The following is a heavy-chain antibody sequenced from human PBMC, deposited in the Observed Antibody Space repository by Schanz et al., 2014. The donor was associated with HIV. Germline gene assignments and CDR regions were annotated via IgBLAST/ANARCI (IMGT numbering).Heavy chain of an antibody. D-gene: IGHD6-13*01. CDR1: GYTFTSYY. J-gene: IGHJ5*01. Sequence: QVHLVQSGAEVKKPGASVKVSCKASGYTFTSYYMHWVRRAPGQGLEWMGIINPRGGATSYAQKFQGRVTMTRDTSTSTVYMDLSSLTSEDTAVYYCARDKSGSSWYDSWGQGTLVTVSS. V-gene: IGHV1-46*01. CDR2: INPRGGAT. CDR3: ARDKSGSSWYDS.